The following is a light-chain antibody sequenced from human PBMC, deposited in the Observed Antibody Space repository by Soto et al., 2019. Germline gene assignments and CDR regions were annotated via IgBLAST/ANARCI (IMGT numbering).Light chain of an antibody. J-gene: IGKJ4*01. CDR2: AAF. CDR1: QSINRD. V-gene: IGKV1-39*01. CDR3: QQNYSTPLA. Sequence: DIQMTQSPFSLSASVGDRVTITCRASQSINRDLNWYQQKPGKAPNLLIYAAFTLESGVPSRFSGSGSGTDFTLTISSLPLEDFATYYCQQNYSTPLAFGGWTTVDFK.